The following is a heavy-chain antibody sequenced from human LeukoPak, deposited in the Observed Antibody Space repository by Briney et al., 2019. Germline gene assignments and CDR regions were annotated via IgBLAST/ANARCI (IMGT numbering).Heavy chain of an antibody. D-gene: IGHD3-10*01. CDR1: GFTFSSYS. CDR3: ARDNTPYYYGSGSYLYFDY. J-gene: IGHJ4*02. Sequence: GGSLRLSCAASGFTFSSYSMNWVRQAPGKGLEWVSSISSSSSYIYYADSVKGRFTISRDNAKNSLYLQMNSLRAEDTAVYYCARDNTPYYYGSGSYLYFDYWGQGTLVTVFS. V-gene: IGHV3-21*01. CDR2: ISSSSSYI.